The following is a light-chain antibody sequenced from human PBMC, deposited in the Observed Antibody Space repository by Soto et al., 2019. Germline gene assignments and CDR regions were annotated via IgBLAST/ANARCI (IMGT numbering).Light chain of an antibody. CDR1: SRDVGGYNY. V-gene: IGLV2-14*01. CDR2: DVS. CDR3: SSYTNRGTLDI. J-gene: IGLJ1*01. Sequence: QSVLTQPASVSGSPGQSITISCTGTSRDVGGYNYVSWYQQHPGKAPKLMIYDVSDRPSGVSNRFSGSKSGNTASLTISGLQAEDEADYYCSSYTNRGTLDIFGTGTKVTVL.